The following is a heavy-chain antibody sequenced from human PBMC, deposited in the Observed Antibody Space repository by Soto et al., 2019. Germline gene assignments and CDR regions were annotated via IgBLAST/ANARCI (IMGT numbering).Heavy chain of an antibody. CDR2: ITPRDGTA. D-gene: IGHD1-26*01. Sequence: ASVKVSCKASGYTFTSYYIYWVRQAPGQGLEWMGMITPRDGTATYAQRFQGRVTMTRDTSTSTVYMDLSSLRSEDTAVYYCARSRGRVVGAPTDSDYWGQGTLVTVSS. J-gene: IGHJ4*02. CDR3: ARSRGRVVGAPTDSDY. V-gene: IGHV1-46*01. CDR1: GYTFTSYY.